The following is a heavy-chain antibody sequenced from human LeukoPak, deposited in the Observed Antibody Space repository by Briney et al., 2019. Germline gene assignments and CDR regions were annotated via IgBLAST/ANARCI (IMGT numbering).Heavy chain of an antibody. CDR1: GFTFRSYN. J-gene: IGHJ4*02. D-gene: IGHD4-17*01. CDR2: ISKTTTNI. CDR3: VRGDGDLFDY. Sequence: EGSLRLSCAASGFTFRSYNMNWVRQAPGKGLEWVSFISKTTTNIYYGDSVRGRFTISRDNAKNSIHLQMSSLRAEDSAVYYCVRGDGDLFDYWGQGTLVSVSS. V-gene: IGHV3-21*06.